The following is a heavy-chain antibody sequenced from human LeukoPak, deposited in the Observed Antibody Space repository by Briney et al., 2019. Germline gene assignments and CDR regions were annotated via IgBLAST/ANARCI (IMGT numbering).Heavy chain of an antibody. CDR2: ISAYNGNT. CDR3: ARDPPRRSSYSRGY. CDR1: GYTFTSYG. V-gene: IGHV1-18*01. J-gene: IGHJ4*02. D-gene: IGHD2-15*01. Sequence: ASVKVSCKASGYTFTSYGISWVQQAPGQGLEWMGWISAYNGNTNYAQKLQGRVTMTTATSTSTAYMELRRLRSDDTAVYYCARDPPRRSSYSRGYWGQGTLVTVSS.